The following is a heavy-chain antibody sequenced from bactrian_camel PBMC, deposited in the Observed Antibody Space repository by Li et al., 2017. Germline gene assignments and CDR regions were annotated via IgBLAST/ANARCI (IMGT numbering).Heavy chain of an antibody. CDR1: GYTYSSTC. D-gene: IGHD6*01. CDR3: AASGSGTCRYNY. J-gene: IGHJ4*01. Sequence: QLVESGGGSVQAGGSLRLSCAASGYTYSSTCIGWVRQAPGKEREWVALIYTNAGITSYANAVKGRATISQDNAKNTLCLQLNSLKPEDTATYYCAASGSGTCRYNYFGQGTQVTVS. V-gene: IGHV3S28*01. CDR2: IYTNAGIT.